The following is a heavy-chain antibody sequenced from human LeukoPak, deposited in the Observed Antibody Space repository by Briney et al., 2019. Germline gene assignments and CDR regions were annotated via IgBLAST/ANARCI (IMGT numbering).Heavy chain of an antibody. D-gene: IGHD1-26*01. CDR3: ARDGEVGVGRWFDP. CDR2: ISVSGGST. Sequence: PSETLSLTCAISGGSFSGYYWSWIRQAPGKGLEWVSAISVSGGSTYYADSVKGRFTISRDNAKNSLYLQMNSLRAEGTAVYYCARDGEVGVGRWFDPWGQGTLVTVSS. V-gene: IGHV3-23*01. J-gene: IGHJ5*02. CDR1: GGSFSGYY.